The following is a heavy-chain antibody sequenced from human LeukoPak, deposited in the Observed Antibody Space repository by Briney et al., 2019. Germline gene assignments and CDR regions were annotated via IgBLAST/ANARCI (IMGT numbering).Heavy chain of an antibody. Sequence: SETLSLTCTVSGGSISSSSYYWGWIRQPPGKGLEWIGSIYYSGSTYYNPSLKSRFTISVDTSKNQFSLKLSSVTAADTAVYYCARGLPWDFWSGPNWFDPWGQGTLVTVSS. D-gene: IGHD3-3*01. CDR1: GGSISSSSYY. CDR3: ARGLPWDFWSGPNWFDP. J-gene: IGHJ5*02. V-gene: IGHV4-39*07. CDR2: IYYSGST.